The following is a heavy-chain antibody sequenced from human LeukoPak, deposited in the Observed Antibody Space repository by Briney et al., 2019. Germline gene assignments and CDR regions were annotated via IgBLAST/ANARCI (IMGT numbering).Heavy chain of an antibody. V-gene: IGHV1-2*02. CDR1: GYTFTGYY. J-gene: IGHJ4*02. D-gene: IGHD3-10*01. CDR3: AREVRGVVLFDY. Sequence: ASVKVSCKTSGYTFTGYYMHWVRQAPGQGLEWMGWINPNSGGTNYAQKFQGRVTMTRDTSTSTVYMELSSLRSEDTAVYYCAREVRGVVLFDYWGQGTLVTVSS. CDR2: INPNSGGT.